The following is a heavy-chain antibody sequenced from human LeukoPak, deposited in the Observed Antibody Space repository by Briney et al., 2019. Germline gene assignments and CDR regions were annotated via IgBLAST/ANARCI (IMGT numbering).Heavy chain of an antibody. CDR2: IYHSGST. V-gene: IGHV4-38-2*02. Sequence: SETLSLTCTVSGYSISSGYYWGWIRQPPGKGLEWIGSIYHSGSTYYNPSLKSRVTISVDTPKNQFSLKLSSVTAADTAVYYCARDLRALLRRGNWFDPWGQGTLVTVSS. J-gene: IGHJ5*02. CDR3: ARDLRALLRRGNWFDP. D-gene: IGHD1-26*01. CDR1: GYSISSGYY.